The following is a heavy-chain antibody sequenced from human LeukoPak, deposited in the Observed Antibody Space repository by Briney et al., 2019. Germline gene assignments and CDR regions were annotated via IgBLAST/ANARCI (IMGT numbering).Heavy chain of an antibody. CDR3: ARETYCSSTSCPVDP. V-gene: IGHV1-46*01. CDR1: GYTNTSYY. J-gene: IGHJ5*02. Sequence: ASVKVSCKASGYTNTSYYMHLVRQAPGQGLEWMGIINPSGGSTSYAQKFQGRVTMTRDTSTSTVYMELSSLRSEDTAVYYCARETYCSSTSCPVDPWGQGTLVTVSS. D-gene: IGHD2-2*01. CDR2: INPSGGST.